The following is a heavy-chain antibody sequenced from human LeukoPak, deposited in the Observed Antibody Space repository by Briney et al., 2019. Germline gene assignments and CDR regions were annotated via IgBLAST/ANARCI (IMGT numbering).Heavy chain of an antibody. Sequence: ASVKVSCKASGYTFTSYGISWVRQAPGQGLEWMGWISAYNANTNYAQKLQGRVTMTTDTSTSTAYMELRSLRSDDTAVYYCARDGDIVVVPAAIWWFDPWGQGTLVTVSS. J-gene: IGHJ5*02. CDR3: ARDGDIVVVPAAIWWFDP. CDR2: ISAYNANT. CDR1: GYTFTSYG. D-gene: IGHD2-2*01. V-gene: IGHV1-18*01.